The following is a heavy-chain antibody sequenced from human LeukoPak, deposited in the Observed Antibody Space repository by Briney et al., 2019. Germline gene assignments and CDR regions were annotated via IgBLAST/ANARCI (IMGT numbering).Heavy chain of an antibody. J-gene: IGHJ4*02. D-gene: IGHD3-22*01. V-gene: IGHV3-30*04. CDR1: GFTFSSYS. Sequence: PGRSLRLSCAASGFTFSSYSMHWVRQAPGKGLEWVAVISYDGTNKYYADSVKGRFTISRDNSKNTLYLPMNSLRAEDSAVYYCAKGATAGGGEYYYDSSPDYWGQGTLVTVSS. CDR3: AKGATAGGGEYYYDSSPDY. CDR2: ISYDGTNK.